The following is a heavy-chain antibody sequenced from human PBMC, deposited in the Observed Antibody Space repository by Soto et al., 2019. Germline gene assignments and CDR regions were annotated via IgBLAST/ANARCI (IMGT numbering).Heavy chain of an antibody. D-gene: IGHD3-3*01. Sequence: GESLKISCKGSGYSFTSYWIGWVRQMSGKGLEWMGIIYPGDSDTRYSPSFQGQVTISADKSISTAYLQWSSLKASDTAMYYCARLVFPEALNAATIFGPMDVWGKGTTVTGSS. CDR2: IYPGDSDT. V-gene: IGHV5-51*01. CDR1: GYSFTSYW. J-gene: IGHJ6*03. CDR3: ARLVFPEALNAATIFGPMDV.